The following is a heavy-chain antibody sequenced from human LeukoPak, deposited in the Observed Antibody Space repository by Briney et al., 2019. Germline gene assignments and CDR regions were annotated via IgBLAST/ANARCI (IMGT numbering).Heavy chain of an antibody. Sequence: SGGSLRLSCAASGFTFDDYAMHWVQQAPGKGLEWVSGISWNSGSIGYADSVKGRFTISRDNAKNSLYLQMNSLRAEDTALYYCAEGRPPTVGSRWYGVDYWGQGALVTVSS. V-gene: IGHV3-9*01. CDR2: ISWNSGSI. J-gene: IGHJ4*02. CDR3: AEGRPPTVGSRWYGVDY. CDR1: GFTFDDYA. D-gene: IGHD6-13*01.